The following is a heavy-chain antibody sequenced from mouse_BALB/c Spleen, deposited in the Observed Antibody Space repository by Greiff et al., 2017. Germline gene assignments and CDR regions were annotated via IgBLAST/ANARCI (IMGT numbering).Heavy chain of an antibody. V-gene: IGHV5-4*02. CDR2: ISDGGSYT. CDR1: GFTFSDYY. J-gene: IGHJ4*01. D-gene: IGHD3-3*01. Sequence: EVQLVESGGGLVKPGGSLKLSCAASGFTFSDYYMYWVRQTPEKRLEWVATISDGGSYTYYPDSVKGRFTISRDNAKNNLYLQMSSLKSEDTAMYYCARDRGDAMDYWGQGTSVTVSS. CDR3: ARDRGDAMDY.